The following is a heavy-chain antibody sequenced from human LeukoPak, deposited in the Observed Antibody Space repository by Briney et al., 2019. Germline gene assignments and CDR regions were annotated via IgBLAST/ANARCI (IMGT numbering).Heavy chain of an antibody. V-gene: IGHV4-34*01. D-gene: IGHD3-10*01. Sequence: PSETLSLTCAVYGGSFSGYYWSWIRQPPGKGLEWIGEINHSGSTNYNPSLKSRVTISVDTSKNQFSLKLSSVTAADTAVYYCASTFLTYYYGSGSYYNPARSKFDYWGQGTLVTVSS. CDR3: ASTFLTYYYGSGSYYNPARSKFDY. CDR1: GGSFSGYY. J-gene: IGHJ4*02. CDR2: INHSGST.